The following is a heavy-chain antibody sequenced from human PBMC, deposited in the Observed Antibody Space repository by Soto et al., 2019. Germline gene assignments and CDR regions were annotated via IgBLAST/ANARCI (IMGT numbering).Heavy chain of an antibody. CDR3: ARYGATTAVDY. Sequence: QVQLVQSGTEVKKPGASVKVSCKASGYTFTSYGISWGRQAPGQGLECMGWISAYNGNTYYAQTLQGRVTMTTDTTKTTAYMKLRSLRSDDTAVYYCARYGATTAVDYWGQGTLVTVSS. CDR1: GYTFTSYG. V-gene: IGHV1-18*01. CDR2: ISAYNGNT. J-gene: IGHJ4*02. D-gene: IGHD1-26*01.